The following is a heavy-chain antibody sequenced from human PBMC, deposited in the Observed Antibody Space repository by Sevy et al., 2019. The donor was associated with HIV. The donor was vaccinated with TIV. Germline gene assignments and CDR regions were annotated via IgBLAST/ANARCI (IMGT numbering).Heavy chain of an antibody. D-gene: IGHD7-27*01. CDR1: GGSISSSSYD. Sequence: SETLSLTCTVSGGSISSSSYDWGWIRQPPGKGLEWIGSIYYSGSTYYNPSLKSRVTISVDTSKNQFSLKLSSVTAADTAVYYCARQAVANWGGHFDYWGQGTLVTVSS. J-gene: IGHJ4*02. V-gene: IGHV4-39*01. CDR3: ARQAVANWGGHFDY. CDR2: IYYSGST.